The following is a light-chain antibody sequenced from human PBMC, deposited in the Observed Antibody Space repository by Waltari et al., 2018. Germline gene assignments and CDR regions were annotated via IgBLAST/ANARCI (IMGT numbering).Light chain of an antibody. CDR1: QSVSSD. CDR3: QQYNNWPWT. V-gene: IGKV3-15*01. J-gene: IGKJ1*01. Sequence: EIVMTQSPATLSVSPGERATLSCRASQSVSSDLAWYQQKPGQAPRLLIHLVSTRATDIPPRFSGSGSGTEFSLTISSLQSEDFAIYYCQQYNNWPWTFGQGTKVDIK. CDR2: LVS.